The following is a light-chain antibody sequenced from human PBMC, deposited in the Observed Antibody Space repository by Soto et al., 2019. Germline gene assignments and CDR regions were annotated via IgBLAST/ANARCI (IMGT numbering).Light chain of an antibody. J-gene: IGLJ1*01. Sequence: QSALTQPASVSGSPGQSVTISCTGASSDVGGYDYVSWYQQHPGKAPKLILFEVNNRPSGVSNHFSGSKSGNTASLIISGLQADYEADYYSSSYSTTSTLVFGSGTKVTVL. V-gene: IGLV2-14*01. CDR3: SSYSTTSTLV. CDR1: SSDVGGYDY. CDR2: EVN.